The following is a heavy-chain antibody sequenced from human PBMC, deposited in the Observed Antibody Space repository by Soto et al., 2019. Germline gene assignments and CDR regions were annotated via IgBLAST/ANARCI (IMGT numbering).Heavy chain of an antibody. D-gene: IGHD2-15*01. CDR3: AARGYCSGGSCFRVLYGMDV. CDR2: IVVGSGNT. CDR1: GFTFTSSA. Sequence: ASVKVSCKASGFTFTSSAMQWVRQARGQRLEWIGWIVVGSGNTNYAQKFQERVTITRDMSTSTAYMELSSLRSEDTAVYYCAARGYCSGGSCFRVLYGMDVWGQGTTVTVSS. J-gene: IGHJ6*02. V-gene: IGHV1-58*02.